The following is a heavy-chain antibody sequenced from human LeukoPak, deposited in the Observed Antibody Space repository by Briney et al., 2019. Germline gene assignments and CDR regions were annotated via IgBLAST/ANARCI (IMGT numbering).Heavy chain of an antibody. CDR3: ARGPDFWYSRYGMDV. CDR2: INHSGST. D-gene: IGHD3-3*01. V-gene: IGHV4-34*01. CDR1: GGSFSGYY. J-gene: IGHJ6*02. Sequence: PSETLSLTCAVYGGSFSGYYWSWIRQPPGKGLEWIGEINHSGSTNYNLSLKSRVTISVDTSKNQFSLKLSSVTAADTAVYYCARGPDFWYSRYGMDVWGQGTTVTVSS.